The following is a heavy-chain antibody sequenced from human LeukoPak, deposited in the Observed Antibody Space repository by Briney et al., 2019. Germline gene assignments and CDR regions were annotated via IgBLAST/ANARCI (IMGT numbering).Heavy chain of an antibody. CDR3: ARDYGAGAFDI. D-gene: IGHD4-17*01. J-gene: IGHJ3*02. V-gene: IGHV3-11*06. CDR2: ISSSSSYT. CDR1: GFTSSDYY. Sequence: GGSLRLSRAASGFTSSDYYMSWIRQAPGKGLEWVSYISSSSSYTNYADSVKGRFTISRDNARNSLYLHMNSLRAEDTAVYYCARDYGAGAFDIWGQGTMVTVSS.